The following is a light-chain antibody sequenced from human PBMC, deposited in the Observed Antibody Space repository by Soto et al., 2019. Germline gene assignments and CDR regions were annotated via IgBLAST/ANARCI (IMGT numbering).Light chain of an antibody. V-gene: IGLV2-14*01. CDR1: SSDVGGYNY. CDR2: DVS. Sequence: QSALTQPASVSGSPGQSITISCTGTSSDVGGYNYVSWYQQHPGKAPKLMIYDVSNRPSGVSNRFPGSKSGNTASLTISGLQAEDEADYYCSSYTSSSLEVFGGGTKLTVL. J-gene: IGLJ2*01. CDR3: SSYTSSSLEV.